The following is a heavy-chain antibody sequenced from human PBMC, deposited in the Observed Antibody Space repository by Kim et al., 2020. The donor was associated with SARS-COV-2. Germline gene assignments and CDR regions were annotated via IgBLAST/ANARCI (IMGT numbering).Heavy chain of an antibody. J-gene: IGHJ4*02. D-gene: IGHD3-3*01. CDR3: AGGGVVIAEYYFDY. Sequence: AQKFQGRVTMTRDTSISTAYMELSRLRSDDTAVYYCAGGGVVIAEYYFDYWGQGTLVTVSS. V-gene: IGHV1-2*02.